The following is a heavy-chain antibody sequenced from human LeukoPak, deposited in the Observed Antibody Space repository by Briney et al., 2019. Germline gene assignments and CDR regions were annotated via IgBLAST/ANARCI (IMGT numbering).Heavy chain of an antibody. Sequence: GAPVKVSCKASGYTFTSYDINWVRQATGQGLEWMGWMNPNSGNTGYAQKFQGRVTMTRNTSISTAYMELSSLRSEDTAVYYCARGLAYCGGDCYWFGSPRRYYFDYWGQGTLVTVSS. CDR2: MNPNSGNT. CDR3: ARGLAYCGGDCYWFGSPRRYYFDY. D-gene: IGHD2-21*02. J-gene: IGHJ4*02. CDR1: GYTFTSYD. V-gene: IGHV1-8*01.